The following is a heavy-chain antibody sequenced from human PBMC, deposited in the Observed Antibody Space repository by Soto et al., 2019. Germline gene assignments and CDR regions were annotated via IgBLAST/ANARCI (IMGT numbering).Heavy chain of an antibody. J-gene: IGHJ6*02. D-gene: IGHD1-26*01. Sequence: GASVKVSCKASGGAFSSYAISWVRQAPGQGLEWMGGIIPIFGTANYAQKFQGRVTITADESTSTAYMELSSLRSEDTAVYYCARDRIVGATPGNYYYYGMDVWGQGTTVTVSS. CDR2: IIPIFGTA. V-gene: IGHV1-69*13. CDR3: ARDRIVGATPGNYYYYGMDV. CDR1: GGAFSSYA.